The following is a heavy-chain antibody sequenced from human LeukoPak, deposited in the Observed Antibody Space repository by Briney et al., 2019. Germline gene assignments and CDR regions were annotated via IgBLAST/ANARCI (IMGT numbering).Heavy chain of an antibody. J-gene: IGHJ4*02. CDR1: GGSISSDY. CDR3: ARVSGYYSIDS. Sequence: SETLSLTSTVSGGSISSDYWSWIRQPPGRGLEWIGYIYYTGITNYNPSLKRRVTISVDTSKNQFSLKLSSVTAADTAVYYCARVSGYYSIDSWGQGTLVTVSS. D-gene: IGHD3-22*01. V-gene: IGHV4-59*01. CDR2: IYYTGIT.